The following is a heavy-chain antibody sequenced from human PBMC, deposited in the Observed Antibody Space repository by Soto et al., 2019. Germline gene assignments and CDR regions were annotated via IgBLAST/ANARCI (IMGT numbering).Heavy chain of an antibody. CDR2: ISYDGSNK. J-gene: IGHJ6*02. V-gene: IGHV3-30-3*01. CDR1: GFTFSSYA. CDR3: ARSQYQLLYYYYGMDV. Sequence: SLRLSCAASGFTFSSYAMHWVRQAPGKGLEWVAVISYDGSNKYYADSVKGRFTISRDNSKNTLYLQMNSLRAEDTAVYYCARSQYQLLYYYYGMDVWGQGTTVTVSS. D-gene: IGHD2-2*01.